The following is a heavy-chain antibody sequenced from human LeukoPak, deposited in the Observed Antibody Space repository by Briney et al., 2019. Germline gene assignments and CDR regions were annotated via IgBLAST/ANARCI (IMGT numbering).Heavy chain of an antibody. CDR3: AKKSGDHFHFDF. J-gene: IGHJ4*02. CDR2: IGTSGANT. Sequence: AGGSLRLSCAASGFTFNNYGMGWVRQTPGKGLEWVATIGTSGANTYHTDSVKGRFTISRDNAKSTLYLQMNSRRAEDTAVYHCAKKSGDHFHFDFWGQGTLVTVSS. D-gene: IGHD2-21*01. CDR1: GFTFNNYG. V-gene: IGHV3-23*01.